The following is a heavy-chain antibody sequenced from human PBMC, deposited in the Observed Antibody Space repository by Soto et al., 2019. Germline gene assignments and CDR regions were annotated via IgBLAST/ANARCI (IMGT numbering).Heavy chain of an antibody. CDR1: GFTFSSYS. CDR2: ISYDGSNK. V-gene: IGHV3-30-3*01. D-gene: IGHD3-22*01. J-gene: IGHJ4*02. Sequence: LILSCAASGFTFSSYSMHWVLQAPGNGLEWVAVISYDGSNKYYADSVKCRFTISRDNSKSTLYLRMNSLRAEDTAVYYCARASDHSSYYFDYWGQGTLVTVSS. CDR3: ARASDHSSYYFDY.